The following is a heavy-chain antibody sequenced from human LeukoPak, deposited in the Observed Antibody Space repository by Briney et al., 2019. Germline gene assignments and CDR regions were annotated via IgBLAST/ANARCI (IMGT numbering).Heavy chain of an antibody. D-gene: IGHD1-26*01. CDR1: GFTFSRYA. CDR2: FSGGGGST. V-gene: IGHV3-23*01. J-gene: IGHJ6*02. Sequence: GGSLRLSCAASGFTFSRYAMSWVRQAPGKGLEWVSAFSGGGGSTSYAASAKGRFTISRDNSKNTMYLQINRLRAEDTAVYYCAKGVGAKHSHYYYYAMDVWGQGTMVTVSS. CDR3: AKGVGAKHSHYYYYAMDV.